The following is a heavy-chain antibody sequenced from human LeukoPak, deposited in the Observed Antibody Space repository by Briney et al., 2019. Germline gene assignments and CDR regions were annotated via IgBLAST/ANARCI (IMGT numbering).Heavy chain of an antibody. CDR1: GFTFSSYS. CDR2: ISSSSSYI. D-gene: IGHD6-13*01. CDR3: ARVRAAALDY. V-gene: IGHV3-21*01. J-gene: IGHJ4*02. Sequence: GGSLRLSCAASGFTFSSYSMNWVRQAPGKGLEWVSSISSSSSYIYYADSVKGRFTISRDNAKNSLYLQMNSLRAEDTPVYYCARVRAAALDYWGQGTLVTVSS.